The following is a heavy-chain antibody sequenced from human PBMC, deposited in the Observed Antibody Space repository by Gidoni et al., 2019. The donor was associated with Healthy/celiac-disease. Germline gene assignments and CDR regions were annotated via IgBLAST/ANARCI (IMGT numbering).Heavy chain of an antibody. CDR2: IKQDGSEK. CDR3: ARDSSSWYLNFDY. D-gene: IGHD6-13*01. CDR1: GFPFSSYW. V-gene: IGHV3-7*01. Sequence: EVQLVESGGGLVQPGGSLRLSCAASGFPFSSYWMRWVRQAPGKGLEWVANIKQDGSEKYYVDSVKGRFTISRDNAKNSLYLQMNSLRAEDTAVYYCARDSSSWYLNFDYWGQGTLVTVSS. J-gene: IGHJ4*02.